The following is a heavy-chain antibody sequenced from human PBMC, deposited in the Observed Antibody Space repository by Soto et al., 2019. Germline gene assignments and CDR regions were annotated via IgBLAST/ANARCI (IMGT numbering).Heavy chain of an antibody. CDR1: GGSISSSTYY. J-gene: IGHJ5*02. V-gene: IGHV4-39*01. CDR3: ARYYDTSYRPYFDH. Sequence: QLLLQESGPGLVKPSETLSLTCTVSGGSISSSTYYWAWIRQPPGKGLDWTGTIYYNGRTYYNPSLKSRVTISVDTSKNQFSLRLSSVTAADTAVYYCARYYDTSYRPYFDHWGQGTLVTVSS. D-gene: IGHD3-22*01. CDR2: IYYNGRT.